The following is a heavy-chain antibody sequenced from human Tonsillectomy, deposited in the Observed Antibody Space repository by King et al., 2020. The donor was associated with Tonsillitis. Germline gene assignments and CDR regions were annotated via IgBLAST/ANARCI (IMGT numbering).Heavy chain of an antibody. J-gene: IGHJ4*02. D-gene: IGHD2-15*01. CDR3: ARDRGGVVVAAFDY. CDR1: GFTFSSYS. V-gene: IGHV3-21*01. Sequence: VRLVQSGGGLVKPGGSLRLSCAASGFTFSSYSMNWVRQAPGKGLEWVSSISSSSSYIYYGDSVKGRFTISRDNAKNSLYLQMNSLRAEDTAVYYCARDRGGVVVAAFDYWGQGTLVTVSS. CDR2: ISSSSSYI.